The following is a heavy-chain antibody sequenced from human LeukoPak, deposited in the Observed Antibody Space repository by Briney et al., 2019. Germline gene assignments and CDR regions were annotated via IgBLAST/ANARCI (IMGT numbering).Heavy chain of an antibody. D-gene: IGHD6-13*01. V-gene: IGHV3-9*03. J-gene: IGHJ4*02. Sequence: PGRSLRLSCAASGFTFDDYAMHWVRQAPGKGLEWVSGISWNSGSIGYADSVKGRFTISRDNAKNSLYLQMNSLRAEDMALYYCAKMAAAGTDCYFDYWGQGTLVTVSS. CDR1: GFTFDDYA. CDR3: AKMAAAGTDCYFDY. CDR2: ISWNSGSI.